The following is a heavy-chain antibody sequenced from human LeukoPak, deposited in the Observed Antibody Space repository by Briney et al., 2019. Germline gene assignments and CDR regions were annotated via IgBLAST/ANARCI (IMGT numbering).Heavy chain of an antibody. V-gene: IGHV3-64D*08. D-gene: IGHD5-24*01. CDR3: LKGGWATIGPPKD. CDR2: INDDGSIT. Sequence: GGSLRLSCSAAGFTFRSHAMHWVRQAPGKGLEYVTTINDDGSITYYADSVKGRFTISRDNSKNTVYLQMNNLRPDGSAVYHCLKGGWATIGPPKDWGQGTQVSVSS. CDR1: GFTFRSHA. J-gene: IGHJ4*02.